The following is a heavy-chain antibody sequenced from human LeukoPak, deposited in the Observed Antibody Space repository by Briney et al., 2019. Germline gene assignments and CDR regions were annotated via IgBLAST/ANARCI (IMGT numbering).Heavy chain of an antibody. J-gene: IGHJ6*03. Sequence: ASVKVSCKASGYTFTGYYMHWVRQAPGQGLEWMGWINPNSGGTNYAQKFQGRVTMTRDTSISTAYMELSRLRSDDTAVYYCARDGCSSTSCYTLVDYYYYMDVWGKGTTATVSS. V-gene: IGHV1-2*02. D-gene: IGHD2-2*02. CDR2: INPNSGGT. CDR3: ARDGCSSTSCYTLVDYYYYMDV. CDR1: GYTFTGYY.